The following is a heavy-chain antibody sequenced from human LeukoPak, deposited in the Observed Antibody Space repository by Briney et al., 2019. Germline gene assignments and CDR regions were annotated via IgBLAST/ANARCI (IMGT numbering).Heavy chain of an antibody. V-gene: IGHV4-30-4*08. Sequence: PSQTLSLTCTVSGGSISSGDYYWSWIRQPPGKGLEWIGYIYYSGSTYYNPSLKSRVTISVDTFKNQFSLKLSSVTAADTAVYYCARATLDCSSTSCYGIGDWFDPWGQGTLVTVSS. CDR1: GGSISSGDYY. D-gene: IGHD2-2*01. CDR2: IYYSGST. CDR3: ARATLDCSSTSCYGIGDWFDP. J-gene: IGHJ5*02.